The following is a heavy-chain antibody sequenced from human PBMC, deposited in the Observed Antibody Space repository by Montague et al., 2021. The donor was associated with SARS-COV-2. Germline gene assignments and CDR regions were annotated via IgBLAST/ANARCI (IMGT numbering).Heavy chain of an antibody. D-gene: IGHD4-17*01. CDR3: ALSLVTTEGYFDV. J-gene: IGHJ2*01. V-gene: IGHV3-33*01. CDR2: IWYDGTNK. CDR1: GFTFSSYP. Sequence: SLRLSCAVSGFTFSSYPMHWVRQAPGKGLEWVAVIWYDGTNKYYADSVKGRLTISRDHSKNTMYLQMNSLRAEDTAVYYCALSLVTTEGYFDVWGRGTLVSVSS.